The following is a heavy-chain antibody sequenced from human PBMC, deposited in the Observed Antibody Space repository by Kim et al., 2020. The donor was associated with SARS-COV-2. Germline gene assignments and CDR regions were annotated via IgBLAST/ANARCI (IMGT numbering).Heavy chain of an antibody. V-gene: IGHV3-21*06. D-gene: IGHD2-2*01. CDR1: GFTFSTYA. CDR2: ISSSGNDT. Sequence: GGSLRLSCAASGFTFSTYALNWVRQAPGKGLEWVSSISSSGNDTNYADSVKGRFTIFRDNAKNSLYLQMNSLRAEDTAVYYCATAIRGWGQGTLVVVSA. J-gene: IGHJ1*01. CDR3: ATAIRG.